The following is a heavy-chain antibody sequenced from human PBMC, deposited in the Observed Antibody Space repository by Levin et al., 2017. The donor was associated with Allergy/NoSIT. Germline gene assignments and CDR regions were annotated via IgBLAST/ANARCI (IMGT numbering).Heavy chain of an antibody. CDR2: IYYSGST. CDR1: GGSISSYY. V-gene: IGHV4-59*08. D-gene: IGHD3-22*01. Sequence: SETLSLTCTVSGGSISSYYWSWIRQPPGKGLEWIGYIYYSGSTNYNPSLKSRVTISVDTSKNQFSLKLSSVTAADTAVYYCARYRYYYDSSGRLHVPSFDYWGQGTLVTVSS. J-gene: IGHJ4*02. CDR3: ARYRYYYDSSGRLHVPSFDY.